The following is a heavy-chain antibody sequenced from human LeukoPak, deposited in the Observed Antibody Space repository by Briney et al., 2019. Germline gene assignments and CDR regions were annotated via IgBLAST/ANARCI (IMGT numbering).Heavy chain of an antibody. CDR3: ATALLMTTVRGGAFDI. J-gene: IGHJ3*02. CDR2: IHSGGST. Sequence: PGGSLRLSCAASGFTVSSNYMSWVRQAPGKGLEWVSVIHSGGSTYYADSVKGRFTISRDNSKNTLYLQMNSLRAEDTAVYYCATALLMTTVRGGAFDIWGQGTMVTVSS. D-gene: IGHD4-11*01. CDR1: GFTVSSNY. V-gene: IGHV3-53*01.